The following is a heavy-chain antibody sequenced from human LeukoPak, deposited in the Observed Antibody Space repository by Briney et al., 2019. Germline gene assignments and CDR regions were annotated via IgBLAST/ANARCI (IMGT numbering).Heavy chain of an antibody. CDR3: AKDTSDYASDY. D-gene: IGHD4-17*01. J-gene: IGHJ4*02. V-gene: IGHV3-23*01. CDR1: GFNFIDYS. CDR2: ISGSGGST. Sequence: GGSLRLSCAASGFNFIDYSMNWVRQAPGKGLEWVSAISGSGGSTYYADSVKGRFTISRDNSKNTLYLQMNSLRAEDTAVYYCAKDTSDYASDYWGQGTLVTVSS.